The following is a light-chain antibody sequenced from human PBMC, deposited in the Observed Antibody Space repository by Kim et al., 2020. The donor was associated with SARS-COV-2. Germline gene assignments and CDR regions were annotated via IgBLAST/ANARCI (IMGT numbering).Light chain of an antibody. V-gene: IGLV4-69*01. CDR3: QTWATGVRSVV. CDR1: RGHPGSD. CDR2: AKSDGTP. Sequence: VQHTCTRTRGHPGSDSTWHQQRPGKGPRYLMNAKSDGTPSKGDGIPDRFSGSSSGAERYLTISSLQSEDEADYSCQTWATGVRSVVFGGGTQLTVL. J-gene: IGLJ2*01.